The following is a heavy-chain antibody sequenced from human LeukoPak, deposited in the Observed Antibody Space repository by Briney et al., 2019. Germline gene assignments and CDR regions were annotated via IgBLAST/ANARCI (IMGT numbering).Heavy chain of an antibody. J-gene: IGHJ4*02. CDR2: IIPIFGSA. Sequence: ASVKVSCKASGGTFSSYAISWVRQAPGQGLEWMGRIIPIFGSANNAHKFQGRVTITTHESTSTAYKELSRLRSEETAVYYCARGDCSGGSCSAQDYWGQGTLVTVSS. D-gene: IGHD2-15*01. CDR3: ARGDCSGGSCSAQDY. CDR1: GGTFSSYA. V-gene: IGHV1-69*05.